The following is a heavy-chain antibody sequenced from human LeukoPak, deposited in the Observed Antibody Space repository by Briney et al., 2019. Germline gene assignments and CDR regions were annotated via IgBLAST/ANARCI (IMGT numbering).Heavy chain of an antibody. CDR2: INSDGSST. J-gene: IGHJ6*03. V-gene: IGHV3-74*01. D-gene: IGHD2-21*01. Sequence: PGGSLRLSCAASGFTFSSYSMKWVRQAPGKGLVWVSRINSDGSSTSYADSVKGRFTISRDNAKNTLYLQLNSLRAEDTAVYYCERGGFCGGVGSPVDYYYKRDVGGKGPTVTVS. CDR1: GFTFSSYS. CDR3: ERGGFCGGVGSPVDYYYKRDV.